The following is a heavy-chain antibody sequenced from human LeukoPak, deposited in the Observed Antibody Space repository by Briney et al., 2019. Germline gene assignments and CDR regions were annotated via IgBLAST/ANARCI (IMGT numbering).Heavy chain of an antibody. Sequence: GASVEVSCKASGYTFTGYYMHWVRQAPGQGLEWMGWINPNSGGTNYARKFQGRVTVTRDTSISTAYMELSRLRSDDTAVYYCARDLLGYCSSTSCLEDAFDIWGQGTMVTVSS. CDR2: INPNSGGT. V-gene: IGHV1-2*02. J-gene: IGHJ3*02. D-gene: IGHD2-2*01. CDR3: ARDLLGYCSSTSCLEDAFDI. CDR1: GYTFTGYY.